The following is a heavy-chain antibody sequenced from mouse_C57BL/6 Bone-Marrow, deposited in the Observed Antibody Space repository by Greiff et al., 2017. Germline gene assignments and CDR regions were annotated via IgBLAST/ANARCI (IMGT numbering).Heavy chain of an antibody. CDR2: IDPSDSYT. V-gene: IGHV1-50*01. Sequence: QVQLQQPGAELVKPGASVKLSCKASGYTFTSYWMQWVKQRPGQGLEWIGEIDPSDSYTNYHQKFKGKATLTVDTSSSTAYMQISSLTSEDSAVYYCARGITTVVATPCWGQGTLVTVSA. D-gene: IGHD1-1*01. CDR3: ARGITTVVATPC. J-gene: IGHJ3*01. CDR1: GYTFTSYW.